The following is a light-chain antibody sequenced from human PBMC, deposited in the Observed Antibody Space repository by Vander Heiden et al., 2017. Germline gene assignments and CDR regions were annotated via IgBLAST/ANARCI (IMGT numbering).Light chain of an antibody. V-gene: IGKV1-5*03. J-gene: IGKJ1*01. CDR3: QQYKSYSRT. CDR1: QSISTW. Sequence: DSQRTQAPSTLSPSVRDRVTITCRASQSISTWLAWYQQKPGKAPKPLIHKASSLETGVPSRFSGSRSGTEFTLTISSLQPDDFATYYCQQYKSYSRTFGQGTKVEIK. CDR2: KAS.